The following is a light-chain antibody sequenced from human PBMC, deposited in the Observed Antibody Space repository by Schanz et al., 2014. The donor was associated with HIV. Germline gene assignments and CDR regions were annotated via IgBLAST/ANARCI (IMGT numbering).Light chain of an antibody. V-gene: IGKV1-5*03. CDR3: QQCDSYPYT. CDR1: QTIGRF. Sequence: IQMTQSPSTVSASVGDRVTITCRASQTIGRFLAWYQQKPGSAPVLLIYQASTLETGVPSRFSGSGSGTEFTLTISGLQPDDFATYYCQQCDSYPYTFGQGTKLDIK. CDR2: QAS. J-gene: IGKJ2*01.